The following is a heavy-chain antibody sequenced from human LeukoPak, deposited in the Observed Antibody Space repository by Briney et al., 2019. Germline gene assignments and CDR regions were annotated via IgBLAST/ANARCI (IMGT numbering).Heavy chain of an antibody. CDR2: ISSNGGST. V-gene: IGHV3-64*01. Sequence: GGSLRLSCAASGFTFSSYAMQWVRQAPGKGLEYVSAISSNGGSTYYANSVKGRFTISRDNSKNTLYLQMGSLRAEDMAVYYCARGPPSYRILRNGAYFDYWGQGTLVTVSS. CDR3: ARGPPSYRILRNGAYFDY. CDR1: GFTFSSYA. J-gene: IGHJ4*02. D-gene: IGHD3-10*01.